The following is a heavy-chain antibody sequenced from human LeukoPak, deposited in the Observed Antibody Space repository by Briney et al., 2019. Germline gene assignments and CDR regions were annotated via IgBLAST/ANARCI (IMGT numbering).Heavy chain of an antibody. Sequence: GGPLRLSCAASGFTFSNAWMSWARQAPGKGLEWVGRIKSKTDGGTTDYAAPVKGRFTISRDDSKSTLYLQMNSLKTEDTAVYYCTTVLRYFDWLSEYFDYWGQGTLVTVSS. V-gene: IGHV3-15*01. D-gene: IGHD3-9*01. CDR1: GFTFSNAW. J-gene: IGHJ4*02. CDR3: TTVLRYFDWLSEYFDY. CDR2: IKSKTDGGTT.